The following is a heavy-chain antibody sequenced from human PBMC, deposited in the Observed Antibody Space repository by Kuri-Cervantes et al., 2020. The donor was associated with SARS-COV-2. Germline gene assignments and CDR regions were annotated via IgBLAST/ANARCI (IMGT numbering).Heavy chain of an antibody. D-gene: IGHD3-10*01. J-gene: IGHJ5*02. Sequence: KVSCKGSGYSFTSYWVGWVRQMPGKGLEWMGIIYPGDSDTRYSPSFQGQVTISADKSISTAYLQWSSLKASDTAVYYCARDPFGGSGSYYNGNWFDPWGQGTLVTVSS. CDR1: GYSFTSYW. V-gene: IGHV5-51*01. CDR3: ARDPFGGSGSYYNGNWFDP. CDR2: IYPGDSDT.